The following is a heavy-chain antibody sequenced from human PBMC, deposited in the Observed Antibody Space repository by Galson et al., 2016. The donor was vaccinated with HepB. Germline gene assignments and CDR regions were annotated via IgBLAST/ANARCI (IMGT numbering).Heavy chain of an antibody. V-gene: IGHV3-33*01. J-gene: IGHJ4*02. D-gene: IGHD3-22*01. Sequence: SLRLSCAASGFTFSNYGMHWVRQAPGKGLEWVAVIWFDGSKKYYGDSVKGRFTISRDDSKDTLYLQMNSLRAGDTAVYYCARDYYYDSRGGFDYWGQGTLVTVSS. CDR1: GFTFSNYG. CDR2: IWFDGSKK. CDR3: ARDYYYDSRGGFDY.